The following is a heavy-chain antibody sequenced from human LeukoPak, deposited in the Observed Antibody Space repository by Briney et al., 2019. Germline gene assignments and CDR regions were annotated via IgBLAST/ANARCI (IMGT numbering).Heavy chain of an antibody. Sequence: GGSLRISCAASGFTFGSYAMNWVRQGPEEGLEWVSAISGSGGNTYYVDSVKGRFTISRDNSKNTLYLQMNFLRAEDTAVYYCAKGPAAQPDYWGQGTLVTVSS. D-gene: IGHD6-13*01. J-gene: IGHJ4*02. CDR2: ISGSGGNT. CDR1: GFTFGSYA. CDR3: AKGPAAQPDY. V-gene: IGHV3-23*01.